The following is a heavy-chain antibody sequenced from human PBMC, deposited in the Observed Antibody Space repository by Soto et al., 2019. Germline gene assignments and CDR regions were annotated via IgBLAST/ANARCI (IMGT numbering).Heavy chain of an antibody. V-gene: IGHV3-23*01. Sequence: PGGSLRLSCAASGLTFSNYAMNWVRQAPGKGLEWVSVISGTGGSAYYADSVKGRFTISRDNARNSLYLQMNSLRAEDTAVYYCARVDTVTTPGRYYYYYGMDVWGQGTTVTVSS. J-gene: IGHJ6*02. CDR3: ARVDTVTTPGRYYYYYGMDV. CDR2: ISGTGGSA. CDR1: GLTFSNYA. D-gene: IGHD4-17*01.